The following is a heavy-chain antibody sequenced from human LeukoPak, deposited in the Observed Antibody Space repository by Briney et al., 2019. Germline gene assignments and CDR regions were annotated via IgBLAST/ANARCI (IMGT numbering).Heavy chain of an antibody. CDR1: GYAFTTYY. V-gene: IGHV1-46*01. CDR3: ATGHEYTWGHSDY. J-gene: IGHJ4*02. Sequence: ASVKVSCKASGYAFTTYYMHWVRQAPGQGLEWLGVINPSGGGTTYAQKFQGRITMTRDTSTTTVYMELSSLRSEDTAVYYCATGHEYTWGHSDYWGQGTQVTVSS. CDR2: INPSGGGT. D-gene: IGHD7-27*01.